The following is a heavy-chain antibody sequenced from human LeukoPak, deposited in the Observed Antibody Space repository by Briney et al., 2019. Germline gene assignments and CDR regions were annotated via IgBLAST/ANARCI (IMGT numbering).Heavy chain of an antibody. D-gene: IGHD2-21*02. V-gene: IGHV3-23*01. CDR2: ISGSGGST. CDR3: AKGDAYCGGDCFPD. Sequence: PGGSLRLSCAASGFTFSNYAMSWVRQAPGKGLEWVSVISGSGGSTYYADSVEGRFTVSRDNSKNTLFLQMNSLRAEDTAVYFCAKGDAYCGGDCFPDWGQGTLVTVSS. J-gene: IGHJ4*02. CDR1: GFTFSNYA.